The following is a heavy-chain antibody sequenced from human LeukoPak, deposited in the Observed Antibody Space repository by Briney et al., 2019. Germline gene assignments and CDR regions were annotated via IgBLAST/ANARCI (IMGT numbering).Heavy chain of an antibody. CDR2: INPNSGGT. Sequence: ASXXXSCKASGYTFTGYYMHWVGQAPGQGGEGMGRINPNSGGTNYAQKFQGRVTINRDTSISTAYMELSRLRSDDTAVYYCARDDTEVSFDYWGQGTLVTVSS. CDR3: ARDDTEVSFDY. V-gene: IGHV1-2*06. J-gene: IGHJ4*02. CDR1: GYTFTGYY.